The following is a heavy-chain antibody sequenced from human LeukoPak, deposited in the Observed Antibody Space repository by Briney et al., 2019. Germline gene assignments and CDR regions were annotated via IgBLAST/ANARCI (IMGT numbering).Heavy chain of an antibody. D-gene: IGHD6-6*01. J-gene: IGHJ4*02. CDR1: GFTFSNYA. CDR2: ISSNGGST. V-gene: IGHV3-64D*09. Sequence: GGSLRLSCSASGFTFSNYAMHWVRQAPGKGLEYVSAISSNGGSTYYAESVKGRFTISRDNSKNTLYLRMSSLRAEDTAVYYCARDIAARRVDNWGQGTPVTVSS. CDR3: ARDIAARRVDN.